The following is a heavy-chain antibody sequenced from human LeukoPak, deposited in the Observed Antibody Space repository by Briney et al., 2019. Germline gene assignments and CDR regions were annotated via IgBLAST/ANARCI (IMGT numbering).Heavy chain of an antibody. CDR1: GFTFSSCA. J-gene: IGHJ3*02. CDR3: ALYCSGGSCYSMGGAFDI. V-gene: IGHV3-23*01. Sequence: GGSLRLSCAASGFTFSSCAMYWVRQGPGKGLEWVSTISASGGTTYYVDSVKGRFTISRGNSKNTLYLQMNSLRAEDTAVYYCALYCSGGSCYSMGGAFDIWGQGTMVTVSS. CDR2: ISASGGTT. D-gene: IGHD2-15*01.